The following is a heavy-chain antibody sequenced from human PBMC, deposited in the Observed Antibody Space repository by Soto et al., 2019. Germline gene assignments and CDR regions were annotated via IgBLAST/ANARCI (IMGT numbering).Heavy chain of an antibody. V-gene: IGHV4-59*06. Sequence: PSETLSLTSSVSGCSISSYYLSWIRLHPAKGKEWIGYIYYSGSTYYNPSLKSRVTISVDTSKNQFSLKLSSVTAADTAVYYFSRNHVTFFFRGAGPLHSYYFLVVWGKGISVTLFS. CDR2: IYYSGST. CDR3: SRNHVTFFFRGAGPLHSYYFLVV. D-gene: IGHD3-10*01. CDR1: GCSISSYY. J-gene: IGHJ6*03.